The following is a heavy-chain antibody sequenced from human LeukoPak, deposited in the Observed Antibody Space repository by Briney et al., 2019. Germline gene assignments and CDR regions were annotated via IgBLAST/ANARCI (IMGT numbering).Heavy chain of an antibody. Sequence: SETLSLTCAVYGGSFSGYYWSWIRQPPGKGLEWIGEINNSGSTNYNPSLKSRVTISVDTSKNQFSLKLSSVTAADTAVYYCARGVTFGGVMRYGMDVWGQGTTVTVSS. CDR1: GGSFSGYY. V-gene: IGHV4-34*01. CDR2: INNSGST. D-gene: IGHD3-16*01. CDR3: ARGVTFGGVMRYGMDV. J-gene: IGHJ6*02.